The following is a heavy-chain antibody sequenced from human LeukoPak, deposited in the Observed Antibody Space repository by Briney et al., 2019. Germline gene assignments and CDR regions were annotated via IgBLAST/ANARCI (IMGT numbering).Heavy chain of an antibody. CDR2: ISQEGRQK. Sequence: GGSLRLSCAASVFTFSIYLRSWVRQAPGKGREGVATISQEGRQKYYVDSVKGPFTISSDNAKNSLYLKMNRLSAEDTAVYYCARESGSVTSEVDFDYWGQGTMVTVSS. J-gene: IGHJ4*02. V-gene: IGHV3-7*01. CDR1: VFTFSIYL. CDR3: ARESGSVTSEVDFDY. D-gene: IGHD4-17*01.